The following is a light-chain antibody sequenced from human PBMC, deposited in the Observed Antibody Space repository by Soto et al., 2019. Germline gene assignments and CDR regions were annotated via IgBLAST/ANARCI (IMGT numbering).Light chain of an antibody. J-gene: IGKJ1*01. CDR2: GAS. CDR1: QNVRSSY. CDR3: HHDYKSRWT. Sequence: EIVLTQSPGTLSLSPGERATLSCRASQNVRSSYLVWYQHKPGQAHRLLIYGASSRATGIPDRFSGSGSGTDFTLTINRLEPEYLALSYGHHDYKSRWTFGQGTKVQSK. V-gene: IGKV3-20*01.